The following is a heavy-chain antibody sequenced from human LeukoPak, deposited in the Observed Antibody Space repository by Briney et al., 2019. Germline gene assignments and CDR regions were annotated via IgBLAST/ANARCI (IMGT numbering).Heavy chain of an antibody. D-gene: IGHD4-17*01. CDR3: ASGYGVKYDY. J-gene: IGHJ4*02. CDR1: GLTVRSNY. Sequence: GGSLRLSCAASGLTVRSNYISWIRQAPGKGLEWVSYISSSGSTIYYADSVKGRFTISRDNAKNSLYLQMNSLRAEDTAVYYCASGYGVKYDYWGQGTLVTVSS. V-gene: IGHV3-11*01. CDR2: ISSSGSTI.